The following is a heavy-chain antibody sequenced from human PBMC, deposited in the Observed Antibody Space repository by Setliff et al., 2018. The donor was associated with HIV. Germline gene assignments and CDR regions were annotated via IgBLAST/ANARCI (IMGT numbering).Heavy chain of an antibody. Sequence: WASVKVSCKASGYTFTSYGISWVRQAPGQGLEWMGWISAYNGNTNYAQKLQGRVTMTTGTSTSTAYMELRSLRSDDTAVYYCARDPPIVVVPAALLTFDYWGQGTLVTVSS. CDR2: ISAYNGNT. V-gene: IGHV1-18*01. D-gene: IGHD2-2*01. CDR1: GYTFTSYG. CDR3: ARDPPIVVVPAALLTFDY. J-gene: IGHJ4*02.